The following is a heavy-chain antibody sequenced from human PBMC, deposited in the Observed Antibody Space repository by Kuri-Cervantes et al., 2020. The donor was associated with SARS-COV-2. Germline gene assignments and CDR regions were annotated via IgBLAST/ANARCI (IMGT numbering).Heavy chain of an antibody. J-gene: IGHJ6*03. CDR3: AKDPVYYYYYMDV. CDR2: INSDGSST. CDR1: GFTFSSYW. Sequence: GESLKISCAASGFTFSSYWMHWVRQAPGKGLVWVSRINSDGSSTSYADSVKGRFTIPRDNSKNTLYLQMNSLRAEDTAVYYCAKDPVYYYYYMDVWGKGTTVTVSS. V-gene: IGHV3-74*01.